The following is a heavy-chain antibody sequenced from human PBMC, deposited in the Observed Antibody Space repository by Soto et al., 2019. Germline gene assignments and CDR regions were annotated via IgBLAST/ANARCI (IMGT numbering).Heavy chain of an antibody. CDR3: AKDAVSANGEWDWFDP. V-gene: IGHV3-23*01. J-gene: IGHJ5*02. CDR2: IHGSAGGA. D-gene: IGHD2-21*02. CDR1: GFTFSSYA. Sequence: GGSLRLSCAASGFTFSSYAMTWVRHAPGKGLEWVSSIHGSAGGAYYSDSVKGRFTVSGADSQKTLFLQMTSLRVDDTAIYYCAKDAVSANGEWDWFDPWGQGILVTVSS.